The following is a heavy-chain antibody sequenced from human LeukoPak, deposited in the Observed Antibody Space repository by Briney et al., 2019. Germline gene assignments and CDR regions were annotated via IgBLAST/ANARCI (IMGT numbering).Heavy chain of an antibody. J-gene: IGHJ6*02. D-gene: IGHD1-20*01. CDR1: GFTFSDHF. CDR3: ARVSAITGATDALDF. V-gene: IGHV3-72*01. CDR2: IRKKPNSYTT. Sequence: GGSLRLSCAASGFTFSDHFMDWVRQAPGKGLEWVGRIRKKPNSYTTEYAASVKGRFTISRDDSKNSLYLQMNSLEAEDTGVYYCARVSAITGATDALDFWGQGTTVTVSS.